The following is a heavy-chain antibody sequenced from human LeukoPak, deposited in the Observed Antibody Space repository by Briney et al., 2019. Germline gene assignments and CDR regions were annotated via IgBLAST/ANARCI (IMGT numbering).Heavy chain of an antibody. CDR2: IGTAGDT. J-gene: IGHJ4*02. V-gene: IGHV3-13*01. CDR3: ARGGYYDSSGYPAKYYFDY. Sequence: RGSLRLSCAASGFTFSSYDMHWVRQATGKGLEWVSAIGTAGDTYYPGSVKGRFTISRENAKNSLYLQMNSLRAGDTAVYYCARGGYYDSSGYPAKYYFDYWGQGTLVTVSS. CDR1: GFTFSSYD. D-gene: IGHD3-22*01.